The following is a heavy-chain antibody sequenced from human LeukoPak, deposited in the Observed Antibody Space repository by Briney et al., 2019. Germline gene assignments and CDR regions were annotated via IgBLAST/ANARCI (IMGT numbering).Heavy chain of an antibody. V-gene: IGHV7-4-1*02. CDR3: ARVRLVGSSGWRDAFDI. Sequence: ASVKVSCKASGYTFSTYAMNWVRQAPGQGLEWMGWINTNTGNPTYAQGFTGRFVFSLDTSVSTAYLQISSLKAEDTAVYYCARVRLVGSSGWRDAFDIWGQGTMVTVSS. CDR1: GYTFSTYA. J-gene: IGHJ3*02. CDR2: INTNTGNP. D-gene: IGHD6-19*01.